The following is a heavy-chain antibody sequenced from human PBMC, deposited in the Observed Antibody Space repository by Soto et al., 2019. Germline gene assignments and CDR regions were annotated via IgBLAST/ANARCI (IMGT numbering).Heavy chain of an antibody. D-gene: IGHD2-21*01. CDR3: ASGGEGPPYRYYFDY. V-gene: IGHV3-30-3*01. CDR2: ISYDGSNK. J-gene: IGHJ4*02. CDR1: GFTFSSYA. Sequence: GGSLRLSCAASGFTFSSYAMHWVRQAPGKGLEWVAVISYDGSNKYYADSVKGRFTISRDNSKNTLYLQMNSLRAEDTAVYYCASGGEGPPYRYYFDYWGQGTLVTVSS.